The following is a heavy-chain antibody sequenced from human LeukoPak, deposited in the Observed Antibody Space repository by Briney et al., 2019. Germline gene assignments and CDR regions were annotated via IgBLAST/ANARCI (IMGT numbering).Heavy chain of an antibody. CDR2: IGTAGDT. CDR3: ARVESGYYYYGMDV. J-gene: IGHJ6*02. V-gene: IGHV3-13*01. Sequence: PGGSLRLSCAASGFTFSSYDMHWVRQATGKGLEWVSAIGTAGDTYYPGSVKGRFTISRENAKNSLYLQMNSLRAGDTAVYYCARVESGYYYYGMDVWGQGTAVTVSS. CDR1: GFTFSSYD. D-gene: IGHD3-3*01.